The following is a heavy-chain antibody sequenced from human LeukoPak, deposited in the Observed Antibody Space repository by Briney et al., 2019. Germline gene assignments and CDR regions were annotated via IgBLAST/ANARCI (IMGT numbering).Heavy chain of an antibody. CDR2: INHSGST. CDR3: AREAYCSSTSCSGNWFDP. Sequence: SETLSLTCAVYGGSFSGYYWSWIRQPPGKGLEWIGEINHSGSTNYNASLKSRVNISVDTSKNQFSLKLSSVTAADTAVYYCAREAYCSSTSCSGNWFDPWGQGTLVTVSS. V-gene: IGHV4-34*01. CDR1: GGSFSGYY. D-gene: IGHD2-2*01. J-gene: IGHJ5*02.